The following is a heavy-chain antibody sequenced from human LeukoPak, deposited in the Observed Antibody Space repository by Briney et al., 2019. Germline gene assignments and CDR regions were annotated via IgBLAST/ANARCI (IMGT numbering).Heavy chain of an antibody. J-gene: IGHJ5*02. CDR1: GGSISSYY. CDR2: IYYSGST. Sequence: PSETLSLTCTVSGGSISSYYWSWIRQPPGKGLEWIGYIYYSGSTNYNPSLKSRVTISVDTSKNQFSLKLSSVTAADTAVYYCARDLGHSSDQANWFDPWGQGTLATVSS. D-gene: IGHD6-25*01. V-gene: IGHV4-59*01. CDR3: ARDLGHSSDQANWFDP.